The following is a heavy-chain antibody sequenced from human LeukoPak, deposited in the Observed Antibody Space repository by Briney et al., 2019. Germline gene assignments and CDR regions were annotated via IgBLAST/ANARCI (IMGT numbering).Heavy chain of an antibody. V-gene: IGHV4-34*01. CDR3: ARGLTRPTDPYYDFWSGYPNDAFDI. CDR2: INHSGST. CDR1: GGSFSGYY. Sequence: TSETLSLTCAVYGGSFSGYYWSWIRQPPGKGLEWIGEINHSGSTNYNPSLKSRVTISVDTSKNQFSLKLSSVTAADTAVYYCARGLTRPTDPYYDFWSGYPNDAFDIWGQGTMVTVSS. J-gene: IGHJ3*02. D-gene: IGHD3-3*01.